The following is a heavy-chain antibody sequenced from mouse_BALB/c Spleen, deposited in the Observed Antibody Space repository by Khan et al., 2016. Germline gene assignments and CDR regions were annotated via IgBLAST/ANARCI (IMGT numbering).Heavy chain of an antibody. Sequence: EVELVESGGGLVKPGGYLKLSCSASGFTFSSYAMSWVRQTPEKRLEWVASITSGGSTYYPDSMKGRFTISRDSARNILYLEMSSLRSEDTAVYFCARRDYERFAYWGQGTLVTVSA. CDR3: ARRDYERFAY. D-gene: IGHD1-1*01. J-gene: IGHJ3*01. CDR2: ITSGGST. V-gene: IGHV5-6-5*01. CDR1: GFTFSSYA.